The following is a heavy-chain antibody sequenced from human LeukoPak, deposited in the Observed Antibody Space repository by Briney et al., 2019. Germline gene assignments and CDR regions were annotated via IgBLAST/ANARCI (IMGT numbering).Heavy chain of an antibody. D-gene: IGHD6-6*01. V-gene: IGHV3-7*01. CDR1: GHTLHVCW. CDR3: ARRGGSSSRRSPIDY. CDR2: IKQDGSQR. Sequence: GGCLRLSCTASGHTLHVCWQPWVTGARGKGPEGVANIKQDGSQRYYVDSVRGRFTISRDNAKNSLFLQMNGLRAEVTAVYYCARRGGSSSRRSPIDYWGQGTLVTVSS. J-gene: IGHJ4*02.